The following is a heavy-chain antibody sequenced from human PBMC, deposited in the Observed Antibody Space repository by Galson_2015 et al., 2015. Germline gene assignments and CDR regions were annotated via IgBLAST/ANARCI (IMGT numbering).Heavy chain of an antibody. V-gene: IGHV1-24*01. CDR2: FDPEDGET. CDR3: ATIGARGGSGPLFDF. J-gene: IGHJ4*02. D-gene: IGHD3-16*01. CDR1: GYTLTELS. Sequence: SVKVSCKVSGYTLTELSMHWVRQAPGKGLEWMGGFDPEDGETIYAQKFQGRVTMTEDTSTDTAYMELSSLRSGDTAVYYCATIGARGGSGPLFDFWCQGTLFTVSS.